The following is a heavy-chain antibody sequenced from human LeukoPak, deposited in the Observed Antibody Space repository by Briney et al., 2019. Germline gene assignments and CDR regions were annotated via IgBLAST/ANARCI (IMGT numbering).Heavy chain of an antibody. CDR3: ARDSVGLLYDY. CDR2: IIPILGIA. V-gene: IGHV1-69*04. J-gene: IGHJ4*02. D-gene: IGHD3-3*01. Sequence: GVSVKVSCKASGGTFSSYAISWVRQAPGQGLEWMGRIIPILGIANYAQKFQGRVTITADKSTSTAYMELSSLRSEDTAVYYCARDSVGLLYDYWGQGTLVTVSS. CDR1: GGTFSSYA.